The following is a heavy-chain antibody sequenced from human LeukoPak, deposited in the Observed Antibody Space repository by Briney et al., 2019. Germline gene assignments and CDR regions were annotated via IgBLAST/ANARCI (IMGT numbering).Heavy chain of an antibody. Sequence: PGGSLRLSCAASGFTFSSYWMHWVRQAPGKGLVWVSRINSDGSSTSYADSVKGRFTISRDNAKNTLYLQMNSLRAEDTAVYYCARAGEQWLASAEYFQHWGQGTLVTVSS. CDR2: INSDGSST. CDR3: ARAGEQWLASAEYFQH. CDR1: GFTFSSYW. V-gene: IGHV3-74*01. D-gene: IGHD6-19*01. J-gene: IGHJ1*01.